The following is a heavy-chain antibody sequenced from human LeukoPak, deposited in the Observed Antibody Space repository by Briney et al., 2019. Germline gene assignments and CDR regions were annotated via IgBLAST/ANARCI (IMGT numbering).Heavy chain of an antibody. Sequence: SETLSLTCTVSGGSLSSSSYYWGWIRQPPGKGLEWLGSFYYGGSTYYNPSPKSRVTISVDTSENQFSLKLSSVTAADTAVYYCASRSFGGSYSGYLPAPLDYWGQGTLVTVSS. CDR2: FYYGGST. V-gene: IGHV4-39*01. CDR3: ASRSFGGSYSGYLPAPLDY. CDR1: GGSLSSSSYY. J-gene: IGHJ4*02. D-gene: IGHD1-26*01.